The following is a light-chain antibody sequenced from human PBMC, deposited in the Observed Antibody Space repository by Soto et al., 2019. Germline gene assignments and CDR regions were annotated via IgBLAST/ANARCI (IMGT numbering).Light chain of an antibody. CDR3: KKYNNWPET. CDR1: QSVSSN. Sequence: EIVMPQSPATLSVSPGARSPLSRRASQSVSSNLAWYQQKPGQAHRLLIYGASTRATGIPARFSGSGSGTEFTLTISSLQSEEFAVYYCKKYNNWPETVGNGNKVDIK. J-gene: IGKJ1*01. CDR2: GAS. V-gene: IGKV3-15*01.